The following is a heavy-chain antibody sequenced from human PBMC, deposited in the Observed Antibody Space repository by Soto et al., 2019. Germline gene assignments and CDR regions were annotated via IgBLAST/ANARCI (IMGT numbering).Heavy chain of an antibody. D-gene: IGHD3-22*01. J-gene: IGHJ4*02. CDR3: ARAGNGYYDP. V-gene: IGHV3-64*07. Sequence: EVPLVESGGGLVQPGGSLRLSCAASGFTFSTYAMHWVRQAPGKGLEYVSAINNNGGTTFYADSVKGRFTISRDNSKNTLYLQMGSLRAEDMAVYYCARAGNGYYDPWGQGTLVTVSS. CDR1: GFTFSTYA. CDR2: INNNGGTT.